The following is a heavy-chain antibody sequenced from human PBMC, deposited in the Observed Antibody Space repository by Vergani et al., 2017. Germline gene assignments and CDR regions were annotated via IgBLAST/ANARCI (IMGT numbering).Heavy chain of an antibody. CDR1: GGTFSSYA. J-gene: IGHJ5*02. V-gene: IGHV1-69*18. Sequence: QVQLVQSGAELKKPGSSVKVSCKASGGTFSSYAISWVRQAPGQGLEWMGRIIPIFGTANYAQKFQGRVTITADESTSTAYMELSSLRSEDTAVYYCAREGKKYYYDSSGPNWFDPWGQGTLVTVSA. CDR2: IIPIFGTA. CDR3: AREGKKYYYDSSGPNWFDP. D-gene: IGHD3-22*01.